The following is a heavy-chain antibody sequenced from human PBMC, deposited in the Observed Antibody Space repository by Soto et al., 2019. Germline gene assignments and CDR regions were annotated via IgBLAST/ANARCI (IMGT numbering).Heavy chain of an antibody. V-gene: IGHV4-39*01. CDR3: ARHDSIVATLEYFDY. J-gene: IGHJ4*02. CDR1: GGSISSSSYY. CDR2: IYYSGST. Sequence: QLQLQESGPGLVKPSETLSLTCTVSGGSISSSSYYWGWIRQPPGKGLEWIGSIYYSGSTYYNPSLKSRVTISVDTSKNQFSLKLSSVTAADTAVYYCARHDSIVATLEYFDYWGQGTLVTVSS. D-gene: IGHD5-12*01.